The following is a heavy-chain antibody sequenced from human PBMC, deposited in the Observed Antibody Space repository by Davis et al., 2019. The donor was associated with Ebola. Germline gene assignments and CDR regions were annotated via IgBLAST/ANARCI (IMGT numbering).Heavy chain of an antibody. J-gene: IGHJ4*02. V-gene: IGHV3-66*01. CDR2: MYGGDT. CDR3: ARVKKVVITFDY. Sequence: GESLKISCDVSGFAVRNTHMSWVRQAPGKGLEWVSGMYGGDTHYADSVKGRFTISRDNSKNTLYLQMNSLRAEDTAVYYCARVKKVVITFDYWGQGTLVTVSS. CDR1: GFAVRNTH. D-gene: IGHD3-22*01.